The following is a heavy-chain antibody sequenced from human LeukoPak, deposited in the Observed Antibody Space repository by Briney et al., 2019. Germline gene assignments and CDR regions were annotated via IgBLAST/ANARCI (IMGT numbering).Heavy chain of an antibody. CDR3: ARDRTAGTTDPDAFDI. J-gene: IGHJ3*02. CDR2: ISDDGLNT. Sequence: GGSLRLSCSTSGFTYNSHGFHWVRQAPGKGLEWVAAISDDGLNTFYIDSVKGRFTTSRDDSKNAVSLQMTSLRSEDTAMYYCARDRTAGTTDPDAFDIWGQGTMVTVSS. CDR1: GFTYNSHG. D-gene: IGHD1-7*01. V-gene: IGHV3-30*03.